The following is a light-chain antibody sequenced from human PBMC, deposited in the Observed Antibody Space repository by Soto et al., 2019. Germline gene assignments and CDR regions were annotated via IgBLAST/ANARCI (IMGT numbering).Light chain of an antibody. J-gene: IGLJ1*01. CDR3: CSYAGSSTFYV. CDR1: SRLFGSYNL. Sequence: QAVVSQPAPRCGSPCQSGTISFTGNSRLFGSYNLVSWYQQHPGKAPKLMIYEVSKRPSGVSNRFSGSKSGNTASLTISGLQAEDEADYYCCSYAGSSTFYVFGTGTKVTVL. CDR2: EVS. V-gene: IGLV2-23*02.